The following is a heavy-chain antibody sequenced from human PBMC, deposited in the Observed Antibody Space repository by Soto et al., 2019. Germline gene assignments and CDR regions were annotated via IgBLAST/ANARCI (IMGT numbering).Heavy chain of an antibody. CDR1: GGSISNYY. Sequence: SETLSLTCTVSGGSISNYYWSWIRQPPGKGLEWVGYFYDSGTTKYNPSLKSRVTISIDTSKNQISLKMNSVTAADTAVYYCARVGSGGYSNNWFDPWGQVTLVTVAS. CDR2: FYDSGTT. D-gene: IGHD2-15*01. CDR3: ARVGSGGYSNNWFDP. J-gene: IGHJ5*02. V-gene: IGHV4-59*01.